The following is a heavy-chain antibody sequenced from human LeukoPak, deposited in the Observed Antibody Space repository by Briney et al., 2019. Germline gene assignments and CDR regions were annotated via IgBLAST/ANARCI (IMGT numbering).Heavy chain of an antibody. CDR1: GGSISSGGYY. D-gene: IGHD1-20*01. V-gene: IGHV4-30-2*01. Sequence: SETLSLTCTVSGGSISSGGYYWSWIRQPPGKGLEWIGYIYHSGSTYYNPSLKSRVTISVDRSKNQFSLKLSSVTAADTAVYYCARGGSNWNDVGYFDYWGQGTLVTVSS. CDR2: IYHSGST. CDR3: ARGGSNWNDVGYFDY. J-gene: IGHJ4*02.